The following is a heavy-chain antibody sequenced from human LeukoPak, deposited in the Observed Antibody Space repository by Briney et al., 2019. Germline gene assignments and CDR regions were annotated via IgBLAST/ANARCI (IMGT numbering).Heavy chain of an antibody. J-gene: IGHJ4*02. CDR3: VRDVMSDSGYFYDHD. CDR1: GFIFHNYW. V-gene: IGHV3-7*01. D-gene: IGHD3-16*01. Sequence: GGSLRLSCAASGFIFHNYWMGWVRQAPGKALEYVGNIKGDGSEKYYVDSLKGRFTMSRDNAKNSLYLQMNNLRVDDTAVYYCVRDVMSDSGYFYDHDWGQGTLVTVSS. CDR2: IKGDGSEK.